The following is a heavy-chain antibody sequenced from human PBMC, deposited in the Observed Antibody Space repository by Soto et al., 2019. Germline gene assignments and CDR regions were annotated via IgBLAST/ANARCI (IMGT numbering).Heavy chain of an antibody. CDR2: IYPGDSDT. CDR1: GYSFTSYW. D-gene: IGHD3-22*01. Sequence: PGESLKISCKGSGYSFTSYWIGWVRQMPGKGLEWMGIIYPGDSDTRYSPSFQGQVTISADKSISTAYLQWSSLKASDTAMYYCARQTNYYDSSGYYPRAFDIWGQGTMVTVSS. J-gene: IGHJ3*02. CDR3: ARQTNYYDSSGYYPRAFDI. V-gene: IGHV5-51*01.